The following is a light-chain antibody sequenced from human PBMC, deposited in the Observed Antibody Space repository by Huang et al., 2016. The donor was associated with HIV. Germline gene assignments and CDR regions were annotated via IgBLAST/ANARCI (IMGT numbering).Light chain of an antibody. CDR1: QIINKY. J-gene: IGKJ2*01. Sequence: DIQMTQAPPSLSAAVGDRVIITCRASQIINKYLNWYQQMPGRATKLLISGASSLQGGGSSRFSGSGSGTDFTLTIRDLQPEDTATYHCQQSYNIPRTFGQGTLLEI. V-gene: IGKV1-39*01. CDR2: GAS. CDR3: QQSYNIPRT.